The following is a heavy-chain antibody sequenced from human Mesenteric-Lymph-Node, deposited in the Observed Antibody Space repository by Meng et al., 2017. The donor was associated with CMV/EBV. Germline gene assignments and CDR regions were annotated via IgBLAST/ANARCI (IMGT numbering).Heavy chain of an antibody. Sequence: GESLKISCKPSGYSFISYWIGWVRQMPGKGLEWMGIIYPADSDTRYSPSFQGQVTISVDKSINTAYLQWSSLKASDSAMYYCARHDPVLVVPPPIDPWGQGTLVTVSS. CDR2: IYPADSDT. D-gene: IGHD2-8*02. J-gene: IGHJ5*02. CDR3: ARHDPVLVVPPPIDP. V-gene: IGHV5-51*01. CDR1: GYSFISYW.